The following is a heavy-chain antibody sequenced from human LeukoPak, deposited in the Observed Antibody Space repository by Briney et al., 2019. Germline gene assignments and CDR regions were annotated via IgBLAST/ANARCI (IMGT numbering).Heavy chain of an antibody. CDR3: ARERERGYFDY. J-gene: IGHJ4*02. V-gene: IGHV3-11*01. Sequence: GGSLRLSCAASGFTFSDYYMSCIRQAPGKGLEWVSYISSSGSTIYYADSVKGRFTISRDNAKNSLYLQMNSLRAEDTAVYYCARERERGYFDYWGQGTLVTVSS. CDR1: GFTFSDYY. CDR2: ISSSGSTI.